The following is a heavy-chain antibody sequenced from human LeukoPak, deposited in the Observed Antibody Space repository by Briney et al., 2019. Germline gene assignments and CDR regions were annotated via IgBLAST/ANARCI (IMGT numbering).Heavy chain of an antibody. CDR3: ARTRCGGSCFFDAFDL. CDR1: EYKFSSYS. J-gene: IGHJ3*01. V-gene: IGHV3-74*01. Sequence: PGGSITLSCADHEYKFSSYSMQWVRQAPGKGLVWVSRINGDGSSTTFADFVKGRFTISRDTAKNTLYLQMNSLRAEDTAVYYCARTRCGGSCFFDAFDLWGLGTMVTVSS. CDR2: INGDGSST. D-gene: IGHD2-15*01.